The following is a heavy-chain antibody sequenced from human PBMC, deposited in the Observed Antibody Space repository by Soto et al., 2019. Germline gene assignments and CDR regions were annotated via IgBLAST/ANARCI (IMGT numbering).Heavy chain of an antibody. CDR1: GASITSYY. CDR3: ARHWVTTGTDH. J-gene: IGHJ4*02. CDR2: IHNSGST. V-gene: IGHV4-59*08. D-gene: IGHD4-17*01. Sequence: QVQLQESGPGLVKPSETLSLTCTVSGASITSYYWGWIRQPPGKGLEYIAYIHNSGSTNYNPSFKSRVSISLDTAKNQFSLNVYSVTAADTAVYYCARHWVTTGTDHWGQGTLITVSS.